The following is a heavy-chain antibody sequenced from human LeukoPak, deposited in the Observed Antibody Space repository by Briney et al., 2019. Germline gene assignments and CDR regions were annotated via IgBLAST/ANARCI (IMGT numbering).Heavy chain of an antibody. V-gene: IGHV3-74*01. Sequence: PGGSLRLSCAASGFTFSSYWMHWVRQAPGKGLVWVSRINTDGSSTSYADSVKGRFTISRDNVKNSLFLQMNGLRAEDTAVYYCASRAHFWSGPGGWGQGTLVTVSS. CDR1: GFTFSSYW. J-gene: IGHJ4*02. CDR2: INTDGSST. D-gene: IGHD3-3*02. CDR3: ASRAHFWSGPGG.